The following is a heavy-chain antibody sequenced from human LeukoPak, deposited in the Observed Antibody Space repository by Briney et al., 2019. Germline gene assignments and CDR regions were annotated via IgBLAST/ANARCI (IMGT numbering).Heavy chain of an antibody. D-gene: IGHD3-16*02. CDR3: ARDEYYDYVWGSYRTNWFDP. J-gene: IGHJ5*02. V-gene: IGHV1-69*05. Sequence: ASVKVSCKASGGTFSSYAISWVRQAPGQGLEWMGGIIPIFGTANYAQKFQGRVTITTDESTSTAYMELSSLRSEDTAVYYCARDEYYDYVWGSYRTNWFDPWGHGTQVTVSS. CDR1: GGTFSSYA. CDR2: IIPIFGTA.